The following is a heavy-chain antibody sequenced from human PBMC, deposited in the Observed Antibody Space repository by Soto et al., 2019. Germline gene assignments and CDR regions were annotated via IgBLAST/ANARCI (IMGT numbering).Heavy chain of an antibody. D-gene: IGHD2-2*01. CDR2: ISGSGGST. CDR1: GFTFSSYA. V-gene: IGHV3-23*01. Sequence: GGSLRLSCAASGFTFSSYAMSWVRQAPGKGLEWVSAISGSGGSTYYADSVKGRFTISRDNAKNTLYLQMNSLRVEDTAVYYCAGDAWEETSTLDGWGQATRVTVAS. CDR3: AGDAWEETSTLDG. J-gene: IGHJ4*02.